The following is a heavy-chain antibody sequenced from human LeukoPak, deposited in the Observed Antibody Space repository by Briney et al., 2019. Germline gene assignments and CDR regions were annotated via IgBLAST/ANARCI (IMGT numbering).Heavy chain of an antibody. Sequence: SETLSLTCAVYGGSFSGYYWSWIRQPPGKGLEWIGEINHSRSTNYNPSLKSRVTISVDTSKNQFSLKLSSVTAADTAVYYCAREVLWFGDPRCWFDPWGQGTLVTVSS. CDR2: INHSRST. V-gene: IGHV4-34*01. CDR3: AREVLWFGDPRCWFDP. J-gene: IGHJ5*02. D-gene: IGHD3-10*01. CDR1: GGSFSGYY.